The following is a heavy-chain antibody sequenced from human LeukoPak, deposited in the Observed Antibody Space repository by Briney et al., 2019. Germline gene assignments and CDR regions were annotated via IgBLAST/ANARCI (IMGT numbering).Heavy chain of an antibody. CDR2: IYSSGST. CDR1: GGSINSYY. D-gene: IGHD4-23*01. J-gene: IGHJ4*02. Sequence: PSETLSLTCTVSGGSINSYYWSWIRQPAGKGLEWIGRIYSSGSTNYGPSLKSRVSMSVDTSKNQFSLKLTSVTAADTAVYYCARGGKATVVTMWGQGILVTVSS. V-gene: IGHV4-4*07. CDR3: ARGGKATVVTM.